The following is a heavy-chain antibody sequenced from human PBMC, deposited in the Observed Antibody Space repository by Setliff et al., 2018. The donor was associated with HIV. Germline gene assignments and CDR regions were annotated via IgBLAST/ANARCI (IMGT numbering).Heavy chain of an antibody. CDR2: IKQDGSEK. CDR1: GFIFSSYW. J-gene: IGHJ4*02. D-gene: IGHD1-20*01. V-gene: IGHV3-7*03. CDR3: ARYNWNPLGYRFDY. Sequence: GGSLRLSCEASGFIFSSYWMSWVRQAPGKGLEWVANIKQDGSEKYYVDSVKGRFTISRDNAKKSLYLQLNSLRAEDTAVYYCARYNWNPLGYRFDYWGQGTLVTVSS.